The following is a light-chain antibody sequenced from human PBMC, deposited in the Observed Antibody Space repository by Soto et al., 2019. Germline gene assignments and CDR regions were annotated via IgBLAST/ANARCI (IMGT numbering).Light chain of an antibody. CDR2: GNN. Sequence: QSVLTQPPSVSGAPGQRVTISCTGSNSNIGAGYDVHWYQQFPGTAPKLLIYGNNNRPSGVPDRFSGSKSGTSASLAITGLQAEDEADYYCASYAGTRLFVFGSGTKLTVL. V-gene: IGLV1-40*01. J-gene: IGLJ1*01. CDR1: NSNIGAGYD. CDR3: ASYAGTRLFV.